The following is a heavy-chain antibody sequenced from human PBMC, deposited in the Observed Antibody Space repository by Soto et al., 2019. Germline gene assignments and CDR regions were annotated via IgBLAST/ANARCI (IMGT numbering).Heavy chain of an antibody. Sequence: ITLKESGPTLVKPTQTLTLTCTFSGFSLSTAGVGVGWIRQPPGKALEWLAVIYWDDNQRNSPHLKSRLTITKDTSKNQVVLTMTNVDPVDTATYYCVLQKHQLHYFDYWGQGTLVTVSS. CDR1: GFSLSTAGVG. J-gene: IGHJ4*02. D-gene: IGHD1-1*01. CDR3: VLQKHQLHYFDY. V-gene: IGHV2-5*02. CDR2: IYWDDNQ.